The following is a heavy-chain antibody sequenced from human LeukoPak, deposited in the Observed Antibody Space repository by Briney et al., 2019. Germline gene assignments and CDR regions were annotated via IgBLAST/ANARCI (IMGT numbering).Heavy chain of an antibody. D-gene: IGHD2-2*01. CDR3: ARAHIVVVPAAIPENRALYYFDY. J-gene: IGHJ4*02. CDR1: GFTFSSYE. CDR2: ISSSSSTI. V-gene: IGHV3-48*01. Sequence: GGSLRLSCAASGFTFSSYEMNWVRQAPGKGLEWVSYISSSSSTIYYADSVKGRFTISRDNAKNSLYLQMNSLRAEDTAVYYCARAHIVVVPAAIPENRALYYFDYWGQGTLVTVSS.